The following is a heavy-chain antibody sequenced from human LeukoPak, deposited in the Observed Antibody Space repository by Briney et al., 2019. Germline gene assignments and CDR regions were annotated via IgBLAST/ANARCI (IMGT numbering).Heavy chain of an antibody. V-gene: IGHV3-21*04. CDR1: GFTFGSYS. D-gene: IGHD6-13*01. J-gene: IGHJ4*02. CDR2: ISSNSSYI. Sequence: PGGSLRLSCAASGFTFGSYSMNWVRQAPGKGLEWVSSISSNSSYIYYADSVKGRFTISRDNAKNSLYLQMNSLRAEDTALYYCAKDIASWFTGFDYWGQGTLVTVSS. CDR3: AKDIASWFTGFDY.